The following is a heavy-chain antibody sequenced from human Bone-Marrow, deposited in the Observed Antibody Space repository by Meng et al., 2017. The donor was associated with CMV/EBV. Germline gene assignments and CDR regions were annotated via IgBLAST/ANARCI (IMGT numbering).Heavy chain of an antibody. CDR3: ARPYDFWSGFPPFY. Sequence: GESLKISCEVAGFTFNTSTMNWFRQAPGKGLEWVSSISSSGSFRHYADSVKGRFTISRDNAKNSLYLQMNSLRAEDTAVYYCARPYDFWSGFPPFYWGQGTLVTVSS. CDR2: ISSSGSFR. V-gene: IGHV3-21*01. D-gene: IGHD3-3*01. J-gene: IGHJ4*02. CDR1: GFTFNTST.